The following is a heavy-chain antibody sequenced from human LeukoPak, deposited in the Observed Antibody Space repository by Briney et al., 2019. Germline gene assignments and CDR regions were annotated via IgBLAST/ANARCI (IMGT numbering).Heavy chain of an antibody. CDR3: AKQTSIRYDSSGYRATDAFDI. V-gene: IGHV3-74*01. CDR1: GFTFRKYW. D-gene: IGHD3-22*01. CDR2: INPDASDT. Sequence: SGGSLRLSCAASGFTFRKYWMHWVRQVPGQGLVWVSRINPDASDTGYADSVKGRFTISRDNAKNTLYLQMNSLRADDTAVYYCAKQTSIRYDSSGYRATDAFDIWGQGTMVTVSS. J-gene: IGHJ3*02.